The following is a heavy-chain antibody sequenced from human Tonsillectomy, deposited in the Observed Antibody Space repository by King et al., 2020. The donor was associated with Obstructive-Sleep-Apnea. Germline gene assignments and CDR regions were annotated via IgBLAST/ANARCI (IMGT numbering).Heavy chain of an antibody. CDR1: GGSFSTYY. J-gene: IGHJ4*02. CDR2: INHSGST. D-gene: IGHD3-22*01. CDR3: AISGAYYDSSGYNHFDH. V-gene: IGHV4-34*01. Sequence: VQLQQWGAGLLKPSETLSLNCAVYGGSFSTYYWSWIRQPPGKGLEWIGEINHSGSTNNNPALKSRVTISVDTSKNQFSLKLSSVTAADTAVYYCAISGAYYDSSGYNHFDHWGQGTLVTVSS.